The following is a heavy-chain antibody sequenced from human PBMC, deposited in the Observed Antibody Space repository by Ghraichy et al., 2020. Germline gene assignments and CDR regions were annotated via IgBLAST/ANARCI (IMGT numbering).Heavy chain of an antibody. D-gene: IGHD2-2*01. Sequence: ASGKVSCKASGYTFTSYGISWVRQAPGQGLEWMGWISAYNGNTNYAQKLQGRVTMTTDTSTSTAYMELRSLRSDDTAVYYCARLVVPAAMPYYYYYYMDVWGKGTTVTVSS. CDR1: GYTFTSYG. CDR3: ARLVVPAAMPYYYYYYMDV. J-gene: IGHJ6*03. CDR2: ISAYNGNT. V-gene: IGHV1-18*01.